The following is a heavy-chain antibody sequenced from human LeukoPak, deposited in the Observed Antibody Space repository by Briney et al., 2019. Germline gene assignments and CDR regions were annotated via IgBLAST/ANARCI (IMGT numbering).Heavy chain of an antibody. J-gene: IGHJ4*02. CDR3: AKEDGVLYDFWSTGFGLQGNLFDY. Sequence: GGSLRLSCAASGFTFSSYGMHWVRQAPGKGLEWVAFIRYDGSNKYYADSVKGRFTISRDNSKNTLYLQMNSLRAEDTAVYYCAKEDGVLYDFWSTGFGLQGNLFDYWGQGTLVTVSS. D-gene: IGHD3-3*01. CDR2: IRYDGSNK. V-gene: IGHV3-30*02. CDR1: GFTFSSYG.